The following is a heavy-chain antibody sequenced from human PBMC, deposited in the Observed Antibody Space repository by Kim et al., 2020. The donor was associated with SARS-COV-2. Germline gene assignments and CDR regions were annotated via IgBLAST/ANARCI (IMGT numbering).Heavy chain of an antibody. CDR2: ITDRTSIT. CDR1: GFTFDAFA. D-gene: IGHD3-9*01. J-gene: IGHJ3*01. CDR3: VVDRRYPDDVFFM. V-gene: IGHV3-23*01. Sequence: GGSLRLSCSASGFTFDAFAMAWVRQAPGKGPEWVSTITDRTSITWYADSVRGRFTISRDNSRNTLSLEMYSLRAEDSALYYCVVDRRYPDDVFFMWGQGT.